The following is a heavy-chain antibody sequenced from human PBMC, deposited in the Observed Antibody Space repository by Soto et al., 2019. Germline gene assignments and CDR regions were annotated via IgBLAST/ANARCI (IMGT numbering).Heavy chain of an antibody. CDR1: GGTFSSYA. D-gene: IGHD3-16*02. V-gene: IGHV1-69*01. J-gene: IGHJ5*02. CDR2: IIPIFGTA. CDR3: ARDRVTFGGVIVGGWFDP. Sequence: QVQLVQSGAEVKKPGSSVKVSCKASGGTFSSYAISWVRQAPGQGLEWRGGIIPIFGTANYAQNFQGRVTITADESTGTAYMELSSLRSEDTAVDYCARDRVTFGGVIVGGWFDPWGQGTLVTVSS.